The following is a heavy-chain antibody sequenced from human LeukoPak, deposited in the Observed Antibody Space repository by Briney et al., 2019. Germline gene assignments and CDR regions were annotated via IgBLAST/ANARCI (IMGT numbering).Heavy chain of an antibody. CDR1: SGSISSGGDY. CDR3: ARVVASGRRGPFDY. D-gene: IGHD3-10*01. CDR2: MDNTGST. V-gene: IGHV4-31*03. Sequence: SQTLSLTCSVSSGSISSGGDYWSWIRQNPGRGLEWIGQMDNTGSTDYNPSLESRVTISGDTSKNQFSLKLTSVSAADTAVYYCARVVASGRRGPFDYWGQGTQVTVSS. J-gene: IGHJ4*02.